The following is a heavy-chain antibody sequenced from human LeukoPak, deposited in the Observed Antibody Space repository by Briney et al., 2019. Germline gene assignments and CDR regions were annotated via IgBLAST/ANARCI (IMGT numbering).Heavy chain of an antibody. Sequence: GGSLRLSCAAPGFTFSSYAMSWVRQAPGKGLGWVSAISGSGGSTYYADSVKGRFTISRDNSKNTLYLQMNSLRAEDTAVYYCAKDTGYYGSGSPYYFDYWGQGALVTVS. CDR2: ISGSGGST. CDR3: AKDTGYYGSGSPYYFDY. D-gene: IGHD3-10*01. J-gene: IGHJ4*02. V-gene: IGHV3-23*01. CDR1: GFTFSSYA.